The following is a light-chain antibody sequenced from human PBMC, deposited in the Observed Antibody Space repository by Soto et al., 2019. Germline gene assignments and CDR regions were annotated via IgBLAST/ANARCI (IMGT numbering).Light chain of an antibody. CDR2: GAS. V-gene: IGKV3-20*01. J-gene: IGKJ5*01. CDR1: QSVGNSY. Sequence: EVVLTQSPGTLSLSPGEKATLSCWASQSVGNSYVAWYQQKPGQPPKLLIYGASNRATGIPDRFSGSESGADFILTISRLEPEDFAVYYCQQYGFSPITFGQGTRLE. CDR3: QQYGFSPIT.